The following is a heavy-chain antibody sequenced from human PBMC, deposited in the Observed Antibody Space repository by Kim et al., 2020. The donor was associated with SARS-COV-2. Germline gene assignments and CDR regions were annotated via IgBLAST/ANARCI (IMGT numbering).Heavy chain of an antibody. D-gene: IGHD1-7*01. CDR1: GYTFTAYG. Sequence: ASVKVSCKASGYTFTAYGISWVRRAPGPGLEWMGWISAYNGDTNYAQKFQGRVYMTTDTSTRTAYMELRNLRSDDTAVYYCARGGTKYGMDVWGQGTTVTVSS. V-gene: IGHV1-18*01. CDR3: ARGGTKYGMDV. CDR2: ISAYNGDT. J-gene: IGHJ6*02.